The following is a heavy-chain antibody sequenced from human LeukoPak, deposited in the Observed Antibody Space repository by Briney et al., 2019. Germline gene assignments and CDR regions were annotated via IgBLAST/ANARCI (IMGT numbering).Heavy chain of an antibody. CDR3: ARDGHGVPLDY. CDR2: ISYDGTEK. J-gene: IGHJ4*02. D-gene: IGHD4-17*01. V-gene: IGHV3-30-3*01. CDR1: GLSFSSYA. Sequence: GNSLRLSCAASGLSFSSYAMHWVRQAPGKGLEWVAVISYDGTEKYYGDSVKGRFTISRDNSKNTLYLQMNSLRAEDTALYYCARDGHGVPLDYWGQGTLVTVSP.